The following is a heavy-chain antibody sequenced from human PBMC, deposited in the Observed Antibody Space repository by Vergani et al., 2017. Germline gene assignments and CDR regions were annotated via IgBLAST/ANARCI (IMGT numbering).Heavy chain of an antibody. J-gene: IGHJ6*02. CDR3: AKDRRTDYYYYGMDV. D-gene: IGHD3/OR15-3a*01. Sequence: QVQLVESGGGVVQPGRSLRLSCAASGFTFSSYGMHWVRQAPDKGLEWVAVISYDGSNKYYADSVKGRFTISRDNSKNTLYLQMNSLRAEDTAVYYCAKDRRTDYYYYGMDVWGQGTTVTVSS. CDR1: GFTFSSYG. CDR2: ISYDGSNK. V-gene: IGHV3-30*18.